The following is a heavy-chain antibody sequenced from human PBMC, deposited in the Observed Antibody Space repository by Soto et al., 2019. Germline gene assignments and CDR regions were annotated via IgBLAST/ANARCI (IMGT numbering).Heavy chain of an antibody. J-gene: IGHJ4*02. CDR1: GYTFTSYG. D-gene: IGHD3-10*01. CDR3: ASGWFGQFVYQIDY. V-gene: IGHV1-18*01. CDR2: ISAYNGNT. Sequence: GASVKVSCKPSGYTFTSYGITWVRQAPGQGLEWMGWISAYNGNTNHAQKFQGRVTMTTDTSTSTAYMELRSLGSDDTAVYYCASGWFGQFVYQIDYRGQGTLVTVSS.